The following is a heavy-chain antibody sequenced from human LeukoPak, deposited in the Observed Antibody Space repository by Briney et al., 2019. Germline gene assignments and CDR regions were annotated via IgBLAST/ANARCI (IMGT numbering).Heavy chain of an antibody. CDR2: IYHSGST. V-gene: IGHV4-38-2*01. CDR1: GYSISSGYY. Sequence: SETLSLTCAVSGYSISSGYYWGWIRQPPGKGLEWTGSIYHSGSTYYNPSLKSRVTISVDTSKNQFSLKLSSVTAADTAVYYCARGLTPYYYGMDVWGKGTTVTVSS. CDR3: ARGLTPYYYGMDV. D-gene: IGHD3-9*01. J-gene: IGHJ6*04.